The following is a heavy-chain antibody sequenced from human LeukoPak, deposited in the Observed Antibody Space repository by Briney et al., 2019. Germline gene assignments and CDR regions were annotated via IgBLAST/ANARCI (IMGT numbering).Heavy chain of an antibody. V-gene: IGHV5-51*01. J-gene: IGHJ5*02. D-gene: IGHD2-2*01. CDR2: IYPGDSDT. CDR3: ARRSHCSSTSCYESYWFDP. CDR1: GYSFTSYW. Sequence: GESLKISCKGSGYSFTSYWIGWVRQMPGKGLEWMGIIYPGDSDTRYSPSFQGQVTISADKSISTAYLQWSSLKASGTAMYYCARRSHCSSTSCYESYWFDPWGQGTLVTVSS.